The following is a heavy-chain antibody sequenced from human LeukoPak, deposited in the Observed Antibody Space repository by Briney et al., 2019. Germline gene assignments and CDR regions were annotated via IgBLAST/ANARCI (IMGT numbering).Heavy chain of an antibody. J-gene: IGHJ3*02. CDR2: INHSGST. V-gene: IGHV4-38-2*02. D-gene: IGHD3-10*01. CDR1: GYSISSGYY. CDR3: ARIGGQWFGYAFDI. Sequence: SETLSLTCTVSGYSISSGYYWSWIRQPPGKGLEWIGEINHSGSTNYNPSLKSRVTISVDTSKNQFSLKLSSVTAADTAVYYCARIGGQWFGYAFDIWGQGTMVTVSS.